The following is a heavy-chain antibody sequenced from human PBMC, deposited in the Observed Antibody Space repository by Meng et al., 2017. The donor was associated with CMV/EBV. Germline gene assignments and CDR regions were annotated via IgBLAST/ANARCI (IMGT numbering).Heavy chain of an antibody. V-gene: IGHV3-23*01. CDR3: ARGSYCSSTSCYKTGYYGMDV. CDR2: ISGSGGST. D-gene: IGHD2-2*02. CDR1: GFTFSSYA. Sequence: GGSLRLSCAASGFTFSSYAMSWVRQAPGKGLEWVSAISGSGGSTYYADSVKGRFTISRDNSKNTLYLQMNSLRAEDTAVYYCARGSYCSSTSCYKTGYYGMDVWGQGTTVTVSS. J-gene: IGHJ6*02.